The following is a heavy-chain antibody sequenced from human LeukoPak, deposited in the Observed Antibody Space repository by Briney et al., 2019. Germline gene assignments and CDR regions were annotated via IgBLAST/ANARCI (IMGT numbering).Heavy chain of an antibody. V-gene: IGHV3-7*01. D-gene: IGHD3-10*01. Sequence: GGSLRLPCAASGHILSNYWMSWVREATGKGLEWVANINQDGSDKHYVDSVMGRFTISKDNAKNSVCVQMTSLSPEDTAIYYCAWYGVTHGLDVWGQGTTVTVS. CDR3: AWYGVTHGLDV. CDR1: GHILSNYW. J-gene: IGHJ6*02. CDR2: INQDGSDK.